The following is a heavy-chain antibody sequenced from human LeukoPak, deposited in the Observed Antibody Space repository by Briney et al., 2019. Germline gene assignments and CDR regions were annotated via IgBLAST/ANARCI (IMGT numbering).Heavy chain of an antibody. D-gene: IGHD2-21*02. CDR1: GFSFKDYY. CDR2: VSSSSHYR. Sequence: PGESLRLSCAASGFSFKDYYMSWICQAPGKGLEWISYVSSSSHYRHYADSVRGRFTISRDNAKNSLYLQMDSLRDEDTAVYYCARDFPDCGGDCYLRYFDSWGQGTLVTVSS. J-gene: IGHJ4*02. V-gene: IGHV3-11*05. CDR3: ARDFPDCGGDCYLRYFDS.